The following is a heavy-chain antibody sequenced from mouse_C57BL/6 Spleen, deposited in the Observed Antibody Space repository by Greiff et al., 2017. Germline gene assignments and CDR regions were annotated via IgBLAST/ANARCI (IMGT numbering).Heavy chain of an antibody. D-gene: IGHD3-2*02. J-gene: IGHJ2*01. CDR3: ARSEATPFDY. CDR1: GYTFTSYW. Sequence: QVQLPQSGAELAKPGASVKLSCKASGYTFTSYWLHWVKQRPGQGLEWIGYINPSSGYTQYNQNFKDKATLTADKSSSTAYMPLSRLTYEDSAVYYCARSEATPFDYWGQGTTLTVSS. CDR2: INPSSGYT. V-gene: IGHV1-7*01.